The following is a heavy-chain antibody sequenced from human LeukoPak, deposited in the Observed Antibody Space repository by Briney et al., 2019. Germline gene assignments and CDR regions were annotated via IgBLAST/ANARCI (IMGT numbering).Heavy chain of an antibody. CDR2: IRYDGSNK. CDR1: GFTFSSYG. D-gene: IGHD5-18*01. J-gene: IGHJ4*02. CDR3: AKERDTAMVTIDY. Sequence: GGSLRLSCAASGFTFSSYGMHWVRQAPGKGLEWVAFIRYDGSNKYSADSVKGRFTISRDNSKNTLYLQMHSLRAEDTAVYYCAKERDTAMVTIDYWGQGTLVTVSS. V-gene: IGHV3-30*02.